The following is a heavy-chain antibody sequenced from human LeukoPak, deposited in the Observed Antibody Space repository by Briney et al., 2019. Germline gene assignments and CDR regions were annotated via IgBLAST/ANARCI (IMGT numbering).Heavy chain of an antibody. CDR2: INPNSGGT. J-gene: IGHJ3*02. CDR3: ARSFSSFDAFDI. V-gene: IGHV1-2*02. D-gene: IGHD6-6*01. Sequence: ASVKVSCKASGYTFTGYYMHWVRQAPGQGLEWMGWINPNSGGTNYAQKFQGRVTMTRDTSISTAYMELSRLRSDDPAVYYCARSFSSFDAFDIWGQGTMVTVSS. CDR1: GYTFTGYY.